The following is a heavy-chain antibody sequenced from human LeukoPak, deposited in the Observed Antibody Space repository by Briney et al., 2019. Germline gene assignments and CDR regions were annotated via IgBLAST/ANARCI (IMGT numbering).Heavy chain of an antibody. J-gene: IGHJ4*02. V-gene: IGHV3-7*01. Sequence: PGGSLRLSCAASGFTFSSYWMHWVRQAPGKGLEWVANIKQDGSDKYYVDSVKGRFTISKDNAKNSLYLQMNSLRGEDTAVYYCVRDFSRTRLERPFDYWGQGTLVTVSS. CDR1: GFTFSSYW. CDR3: VRDFSRTRLERPFDY. D-gene: IGHD1-1*01. CDR2: IKQDGSDK.